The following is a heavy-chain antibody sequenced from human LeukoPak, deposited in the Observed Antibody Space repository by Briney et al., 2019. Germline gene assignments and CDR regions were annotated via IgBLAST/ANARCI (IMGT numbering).Heavy chain of an antibody. CDR3: AREPKFWGSGSYPFDY. Sequence: TSETLSLTCTVSGGSISSYYWSWIRQPPGKGLEWIGEINHSGSTNYNPSLKSRVTISVDTSKNQFSLKLGSVTAADTAVYYCAREPKFWGSGSYPFDYWGQGTLVTVSS. J-gene: IGHJ4*02. CDR1: GGSISSYY. CDR2: INHSGST. V-gene: IGHV4-34*01. D-gene: IGHD1-26*01.